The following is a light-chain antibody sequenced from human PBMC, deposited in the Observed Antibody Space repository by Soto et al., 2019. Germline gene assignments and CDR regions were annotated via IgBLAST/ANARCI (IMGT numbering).Light chain of an antibody. J-gene: IGKJ5*01. CDR1: QAVRSSY. CDR2: AAS. Sequence: EIVLTQSPGTLSLSPGERATLSCRASQAVRSSYLAWYQQKPGQAPRLLIYAASSRATGIPDRFSGSGSGTDFTLTIGRLEPEDFAVFYCQQYAASPITFGQGTRLE. CDR3: QQYAASPIT. V-gene: IGKV3-20*01.